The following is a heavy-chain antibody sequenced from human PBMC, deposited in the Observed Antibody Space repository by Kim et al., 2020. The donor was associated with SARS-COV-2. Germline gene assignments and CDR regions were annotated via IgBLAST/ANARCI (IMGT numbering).Heavy chain of an antibody. D-gene: IGHD2-2*02. CDR3: ARDWTRVVPSPILGRGPHYDYYVMDV. CDR2: IDNTGAI. J-gene: IGHJ6*02. V-gene: IGHV4-34*01. Sequence: SETLSLRCAVYVGSFSGYYWTWIRQPPGRGLEWIGVIDNTGAISYNPSLKGRAAISVDRSKNQISLQLSSVTAADTAVYFCARDWTRVVPSPILGRGPHYDYYVMDVWGQGTTVTVSS. CDR1: VGSFSGYY.